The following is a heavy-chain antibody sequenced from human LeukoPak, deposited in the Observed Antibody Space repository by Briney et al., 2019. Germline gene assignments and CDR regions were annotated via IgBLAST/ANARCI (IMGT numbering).Heavy chain of an antibody. CDR2: ISYDGRNK. CDR3: ARGSIAAAGSSKGYMDV. Sequence: GRSLRLSCAASGFTFSNYAMHWVRQAPGKGLEWVAVISYDGRNKYYADSVKGRFTISRDNSKNMFYLQMNSLRVEDTAVYYCARGSIAAAGSSKGYMDVWGKGTTVTVSS. V-gene: IGHV3-30*04. J-gene: IGHJ6*03. CDR1: GFTFSNYA. D-gene: IGHD6-13*01.